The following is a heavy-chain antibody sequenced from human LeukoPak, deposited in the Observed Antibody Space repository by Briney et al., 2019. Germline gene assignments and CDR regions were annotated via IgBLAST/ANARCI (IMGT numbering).Heavy chain of an antibody. J-gene: IGHJ5*02. Sequence: SQTLSLTCTVSGGSISSGDYYWSWIRQPPGKGLGWIGYIYYSGTTYYNPSLKSRVTISVDTSKNQFSLNVNSVTAADTAVYYCARENDNWFDPWGQGTLVTVSS. CDR3: ARENDNWFDP. CDR2: IYYSGTT. D-gene: IGHD1-1*01. V-gene: IGHV4-30-4*01. CDR1: GGSISSGDYY.